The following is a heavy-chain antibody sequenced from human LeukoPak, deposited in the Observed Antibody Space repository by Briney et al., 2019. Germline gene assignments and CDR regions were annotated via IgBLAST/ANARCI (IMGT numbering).Heavy chain of an antibody. J-gene: IGHJ4*02. CDR3: AREPIVAAGLAKD. CDR1: GYSISNNYY. V-gene: IGHV4-38-2*02. D-gene: IGHD1-26*01. CDR2: ISQSGST. Sequence: PSETLSLTCTASGYSISNNYYWGWIRQPPGKGLEWIGSISQSGSTYYSPSLRGRVTISVDTSKNHFSLKLSSVTVADTALYYCAREPIVAAGLAKDWGQGILVTVSS.